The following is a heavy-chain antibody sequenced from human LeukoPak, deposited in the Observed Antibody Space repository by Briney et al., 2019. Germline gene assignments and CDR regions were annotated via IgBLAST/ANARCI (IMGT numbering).Heavy chain of an antibody. J-gene: IGHJ4*02. CDR1: GYRFTNFD. CDR3: ARGPRESSSSDY. CDR2: MNPDNGNT. D-gene: IGHD6-13*01. Sequence: ASVKVSCKTSGYRFTNFDINWVRQAPGQGLEWMGWMNPDNGNTGYAQKFQGRVSMSGDTSISTAFMVLSSLRSDDTALYFCARGPRESSSSDYWGQGTLVTVPS. V-gene: IGHV1-8*01.